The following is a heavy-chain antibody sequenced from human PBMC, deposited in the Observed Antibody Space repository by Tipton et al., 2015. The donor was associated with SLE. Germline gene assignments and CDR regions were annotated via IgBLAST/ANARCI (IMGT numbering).Heavy chain of an antibody. CDR2: ISAYNGDT. D-gene: IGHD3-10*02. CDR1: GYTFTSYG. V-gene: IGHV1-18*01. J-gene: IGHJ6*02. Sequence: QVQLVQSGAEVKKPGASVTVSCQASGYTFTSYGISWVRQAPGQGLEWMGWISAYNGDTNYAQKVQGRVAMTTDTSTNTAYMELRSLRSDDTAVYYCARVYVPYGLDVWGQGTTVTVSS. CDR3: ARVYVPYGLDV.